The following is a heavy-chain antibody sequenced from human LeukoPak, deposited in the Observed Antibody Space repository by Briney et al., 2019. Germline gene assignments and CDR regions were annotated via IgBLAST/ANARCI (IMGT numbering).Heavy chain of an antibody. CDR3: ARVSYGDYEYYFDY. CDR2: IYYSGST. CDR1: GGPISSYY. D-gene: IGHD4-17*01. Sequence: SETLSLTCTVSGGPISSYYWSWIRHPPGEGLEWIGYIYYSGSTNYNPSPKRRVPISVDTSKNQFSLKLSSATAADTAVYYCARVSYGDYEYYFDYWGQGTLVTVSS. V-gene: IGHV4-59*01. J-gene: IGHJ4*02.